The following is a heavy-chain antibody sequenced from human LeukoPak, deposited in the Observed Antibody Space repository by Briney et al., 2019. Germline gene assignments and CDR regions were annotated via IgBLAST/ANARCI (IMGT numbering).Heavy chain of an antibody. Sequence: GTSVKVSCKASGFTFTSSAMQWVRQARGQRLEWIGWIVVGSGNTNYAQKFQERVTITRDMSTSTAYMELSSLRSEDTAVYYCAAEIYDSSGYGSVPHWGQGTLVTVSS. J-gene: IGHJ1*01. CDR1: GFTFTSSA. D-gene: IGHD3-22*01. CDR3: AAEIYDSSGYGSVPH. V-gene: IGHV1-58*02. CDR2: IVVGSGNT.